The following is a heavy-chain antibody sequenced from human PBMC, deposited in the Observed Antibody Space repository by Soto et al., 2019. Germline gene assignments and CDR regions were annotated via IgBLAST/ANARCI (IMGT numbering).Heavy chain of an antibody. CDR2: ISYDGSNK. CDR1: GFTFSTFG. CDR3: TMRTSYTSGWFGVFDY. V-gene: IGHV3-30*03. D-gene: IGHD6-19*01. J-gene: IGHJ4*02. Sequence: QVQLVESGGGVVQPGRSLRLSCAASGFTFSTFGMHWVRQAPGKGLEWVAVISYDGSNKYYADSVKGRFTISRDNSKNTLYLQMYSLRAEDTAVYYCTMRTSYTSGWFGVFDYWVQGALVTVSS.